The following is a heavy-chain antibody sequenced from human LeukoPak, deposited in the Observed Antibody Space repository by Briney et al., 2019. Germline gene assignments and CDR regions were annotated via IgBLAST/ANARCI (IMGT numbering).Heavy chain of an antibody. J-gene: IGHJ4*02. CDR3: ARDGSTQFDY. Sequence: SETLSLXCAVYGGSFSGYYWSWIRQPPGKGLEWIGEINHSGSTNYNPSLKSRVTISVDTSKNQFSLKLSSVTAADTAVYYCARDGSTQFDYWGQGTLVTVSS. V-gene: IGHV4-34*01. D-gene: IGHD1-1*01. CDR1: GGSFSGYY. CDR2: INHSGST.